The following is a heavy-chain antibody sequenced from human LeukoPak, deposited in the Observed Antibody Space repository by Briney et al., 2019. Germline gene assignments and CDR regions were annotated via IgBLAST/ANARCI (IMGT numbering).Heavy chain of an antibody. CDR2: IRYDESNK. D-gene: IGHD5-12*01. Sequence: GGSLRLSCAASGFTFSNYDMHWVRQAPGKGLEWVAFIRYDESNKYYADSVKGRFTISRDNSKNTLYLQMNSLRAEDTAVYYCAKAADYAFDVWGQGTMVTVSS. V-gene: IGHV3-30*02. CDR1: GFTFSNYD. CDR3: AKAADYAFDV. J-gene: IGHJ3*01.